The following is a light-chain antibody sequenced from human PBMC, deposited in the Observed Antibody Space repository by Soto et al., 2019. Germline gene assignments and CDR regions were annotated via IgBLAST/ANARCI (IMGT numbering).Light chain of an antibody. CDR3: QQRSYWPPIT. Sequence: EILMTQSPDTLSVSPGESATLSCRASQRVYSNLAWYQQRPGQAPRLLIYGASTRATGVPARFSGRGSGTEFTLTISRLEPEDFAVYYCQQRSYWPPITFGQGTRLEIK. CDR2: GAS. CDR1: QRVYSN. J-gene: IGKJ5*01. V-gene: IGKV3-15*01.